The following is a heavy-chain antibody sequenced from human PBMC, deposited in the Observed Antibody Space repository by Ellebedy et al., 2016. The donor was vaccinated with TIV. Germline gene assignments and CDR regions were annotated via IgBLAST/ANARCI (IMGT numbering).Heavy chain of an antibody. CDR2: IRDDGSNK. D-gene: IGHD5-24*01. V-gene: IGHV3-30*02. Sequence: GESLKIPCAASGFSFSSYGMHWVRQAPGKGLEWVAYIRDDGSNKYYADSVKGRFTISRDNSKNTLHLQMSSLRTNDTAVYYCARRGVDDYNHYFDLWGQGTLVTVSS. J-gene: IGHJ4*02. CDR1: GFSFSSYG. CDR3: ARRGVDDYNHYFDL.